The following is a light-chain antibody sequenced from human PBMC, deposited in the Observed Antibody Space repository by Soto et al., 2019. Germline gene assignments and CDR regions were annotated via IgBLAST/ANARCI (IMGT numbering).Light chain of an antibody. CDR3: CSYTRTSNHYF. Sequence: QSVLTQPASVSGSPGQPITISCTGTSSDIGGYDYVSWYQQRPGKAPKLMIYEVRYRPSGVSNRFSGSTSGNTASLTISGLQAEDEAVYPCCSYTRTSNHYFFGSGTKVTVL. CDR1: SSDIGGYDY. CDR2: EVR. V-gene: IGLV2-14*01. J-gene: IGLJ1*01.